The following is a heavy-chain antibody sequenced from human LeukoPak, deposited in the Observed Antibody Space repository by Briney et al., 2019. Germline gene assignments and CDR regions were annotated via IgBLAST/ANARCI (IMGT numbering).Heavy chain of an antibody. CDR3: ARERPWIQLWSDWYFDY. CDR2: IYYSGST. D-gene: IGHD5-18*01. CDR1: GGSISSYY. V-gene: IGHV4-59*01. Sequence: SETLSLTCTVSGGSISSYYWSWIRQPPGKGLEWIGYIYYSGSTNYNPSLKSRVTISVDTSKNQFSLKLSSVTAADTAVYYCARERPWIQLWSDWYFDYWGQGTLVTVSS. J-gene: IGHJ4*02.